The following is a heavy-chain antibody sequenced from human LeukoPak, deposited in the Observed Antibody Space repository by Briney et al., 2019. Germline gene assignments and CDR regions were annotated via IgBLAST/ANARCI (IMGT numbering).Heavy chain of an antibody. CDR2: IGSSGGGI. J-gene: IGHJ4*02. D-gene: IGHD7-27*01. CDR1: GFTFSTYT. CDR3: AVDPNWGTHS. Sequence: GGSLRLSCAASGFTFSTYTMYWVRHPPGKGLEWVSIIGSSGGGIHYADSVKGRFTISRDNSKNALYLQMNSLRVEDTAVYYCAVDPNWGTHSWGQGVLVTVSS. V-gene: IGHV3-23*01.